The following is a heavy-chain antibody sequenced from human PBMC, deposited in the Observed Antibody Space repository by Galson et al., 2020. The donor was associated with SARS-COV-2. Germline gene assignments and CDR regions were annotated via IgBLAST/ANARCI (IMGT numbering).Heavy chain of an antibody. J-gene: IGHJ4*02. Sequence: GESLKISCAASGFTFSSYGMHWVRQAPGKGLEWVAFIRYDGSNKYYADSVKGRFTISRDNSKNTLYLQMNSLRAEDTAVYYCAKAGCSSTSCYSGSFDYWGQGTLVTVSS. CDR1: GFTFSSYG. D-gene: IGHD2-2*01. CDR2: IRYDGSNK. V-gene: IGHV3-30*02. CDR3: AKAGCSSTSCYSGSFDY.